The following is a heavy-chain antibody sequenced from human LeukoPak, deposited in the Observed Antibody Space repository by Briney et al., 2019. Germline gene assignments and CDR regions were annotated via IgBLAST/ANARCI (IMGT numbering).Heavy chain of an antibody. D-gene: IGHD7-27*01. CDR2: ISGSGGST. V-gene: IGHV3-23*01. CDR1: GFTFSSYA. Sequence: PGGSLRLSCAASGFTFSSYAMSWVRQAPGKGLEWVSAISGSGGSTYYADSVKGRFTISRDNSKNTLYLQMNSLRAEDTAVYYCAKSVPAWGYYYYGMDVWGQGTTVTVSS. J-gene: IGHJ6*02. CDR3: AKSVPAWGYYYYGMDV.